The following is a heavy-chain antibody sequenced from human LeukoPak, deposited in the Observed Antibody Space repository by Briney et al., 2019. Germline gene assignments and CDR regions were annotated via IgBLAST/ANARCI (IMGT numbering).Heavy chain of an antibody. D-gene: IGHD3-22*01. J-gene: IGHJ4*02. CDR1: GGTFSSYA. CDR3: AREGVDGSSGYRDY. V-gene: IGHV1-69*13. Sequence: GASVKVSCKASGGTFSSYAISWVRQAPGQGLEWMGGIIPIFGTANYAQKFQGRVTITADESTSTAYMELSSLRSEDTAVYYCAREGVDGSSGYRDYWGQGTLVTVSS. CDR2: IIPIFGTA.